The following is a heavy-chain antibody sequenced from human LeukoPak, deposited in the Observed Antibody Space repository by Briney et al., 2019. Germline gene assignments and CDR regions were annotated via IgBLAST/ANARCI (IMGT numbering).Heavy chain of an antibody. CDR2: IYPGDSDT. D-gene: IGHD1-26*01. CDR1: GYSFTSYW. CDR3: ARQQDGGSPPLDV. V-gene: IGHV5-51*01. J-gene: IGHJ6*02. Sequence: PRESLKISCKGPGYSFTSYWIGWVRQMPGKGLEWMGIIYPGDSDTRYSPSFQGQVTLSADKSISTAYLQWSSLKASDTAMYYCARQQDGGSPPLDVWGQGTTVTVSS.